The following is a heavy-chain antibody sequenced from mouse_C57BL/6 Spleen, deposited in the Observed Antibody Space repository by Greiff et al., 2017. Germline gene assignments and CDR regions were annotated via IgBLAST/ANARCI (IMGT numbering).Heavy chain of an antibody. CDR3: ARGDYDAMDY. J-gene: IGHJ4*01. Sequence: QVQLQQPGAELVRPGSSVKLSCKASGYTFTSYWMDWVKQRPGQGLEWIGNIYPSDSETHYNQKFKDKATLTVDKSSSTAYMQLSSLTSEDSAVYYCARGDYDAMDYWGQGTSVTGSS. CDR1: GYTFTSYW. CDR2: IYPSDSET. V-gene: IGHV1-61*01.